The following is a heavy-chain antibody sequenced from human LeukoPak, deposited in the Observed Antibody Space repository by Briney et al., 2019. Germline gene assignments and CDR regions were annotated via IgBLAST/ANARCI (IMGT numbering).Heavy chain of an antibody. V-gene: IGHV3-7*01. J-gene: IGHJ4*02. CDR3: ARRSYYYDSSGDDYFDY. CDR1: GFTFSSYW. D-gene: IGHD3-22*01. CDR2: IKQGGSEK. Sequence: GGSLRLSCAASGFTFSSYWMSWVRQAPGKGLEWVANIKQGGSEKYYVDSVKGRFTISRDNAKNSLYLQMNSLRAEDTAVYYCARRSYYYDSSGDDYFDYWGQGTLVTVSS.